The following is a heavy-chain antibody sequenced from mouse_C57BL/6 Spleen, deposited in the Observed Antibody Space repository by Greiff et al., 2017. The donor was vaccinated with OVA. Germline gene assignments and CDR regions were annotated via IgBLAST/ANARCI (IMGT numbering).Heavy chain of an antibody. J-gene: IGHJ2*01. CDR2: INPNNGGT. CDR3: AGKNSDDLDY. CDR1: GYTFTDYY. D-gene: IGHD3-1*01. Sequence: EVQLQQSGPELVKPGASVKMSCKASGYTFTDYYMHWVKQSHGKSLEWIGYINPNNGGTSYNQKFKGKATLTVNKSSSTAYMELRSLTSEESAVYYCAGKNSDDLDYWGQGTTLTVSS. V-gene: IGHV1-22*01.